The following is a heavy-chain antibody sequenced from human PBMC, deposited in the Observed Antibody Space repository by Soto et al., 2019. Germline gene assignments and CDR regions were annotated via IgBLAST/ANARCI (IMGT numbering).Heavy chain of an antibody. D-gene: IGHD4-17*01. V-gene: IGHV4-59*08. Sequence: ASETLSLTCTVSGGSISSYYWGWIRQPPGKGLEWIGYIYYSGSTNYNPSLKSRVTISVDTSKNQFSLKLSSVTAADTAVFYCTRRYGPGFRYSGQGTLLTVSS. CDR1: GGSISSYY. J-gene: IGHJ4*02. CDR3: TRRYGPGFRY. CDR2: IYYSGST.